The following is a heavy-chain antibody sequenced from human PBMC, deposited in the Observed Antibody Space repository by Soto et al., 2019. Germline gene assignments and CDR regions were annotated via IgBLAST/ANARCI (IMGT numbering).Heavy chain of an antibody. Sequence: SETLSLTCTVSGGSISSGGYYWSWIRQHPGKGLEWIGYIYYSGSTYYNPSLKSRVTISVDTSKNQFSLKLSSVTAADTAVYYCARDSFRFLEWGDDYYYGMDVWGQGTTVTVSS. CDR1: GGSISSGGYY. V-gene: IGHV4-31*03. J-gene: IGHJ6*02. CDR2: IYYSGST. D-gene: IGHD3-3*01. CDR3: ARDSFRFLEWGDDYYYGMDV.